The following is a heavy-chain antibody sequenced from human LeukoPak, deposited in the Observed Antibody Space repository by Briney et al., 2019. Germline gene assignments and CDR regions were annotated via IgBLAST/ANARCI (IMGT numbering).Heavy chain of an antibody. CDR2: IYTSGST. V-gene: IGHV4-4*07. CDR1: GGSISSYY. Sequence: SETLSLTCTVSGGSISSYYWSWIRQPAGKGLEWIGRIYTSGSTNYNPSLKSRVTMSVDTSKNQFSLKLSSVTAADTAVYYCARDYYDSSGYQLGFDYWGQGTLVTVSS. CDR3: ARDYYDSSGYQLGFDY. J-gene: IGHJ4*02. D-gene: IGHD3-22*01.